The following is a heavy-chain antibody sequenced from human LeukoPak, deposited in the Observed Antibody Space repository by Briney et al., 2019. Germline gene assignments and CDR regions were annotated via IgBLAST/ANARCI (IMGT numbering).Heavy chain of an antibody. D-gene: IGHD3-10*01. Sequence: PSETLSLTCTVSGGSISSYYWSWIRQPPGKGLEWIGYIYYSGSTNYNPSLKSRVTISVDTSKNQFSLKLSSVTAADTAVYYCARRVGGSGSYYRTWGQGTLVTVSS. CDR2: IYYSGST. V-gene: IGHV4-59*12. CDR3: ARRVGGSGSYYRT. CDR1: GGSISSYY. J-gene: IGHJ5*02.